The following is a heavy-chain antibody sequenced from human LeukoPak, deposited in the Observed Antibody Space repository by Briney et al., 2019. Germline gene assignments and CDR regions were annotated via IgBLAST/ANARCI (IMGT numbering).Heavy chain of an antibody. J-gene: IGHJ2*01. CDR1: GGSLSSGSYY. CDR3: ARVRAAAGPYWYFDL. Sequence: SHTLSLTCTVSGGSLSSGSYYWSWIRQPAAKGLEWIGRIYTSGSTNYNPPLKSRVTISVDTSKNQFSLKLSSVTAADTAVYYCARVRAAAGPYWYFDLWGRGTLVTVSS. D-gene: IGHD6-13*01. CDR2: IYTSGST. V-gene: IGHV4-61*02.